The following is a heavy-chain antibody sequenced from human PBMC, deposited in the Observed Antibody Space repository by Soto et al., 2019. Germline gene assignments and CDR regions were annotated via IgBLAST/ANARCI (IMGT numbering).Heavy chain of an antibody. CDR2: LNPSGGST. V-gene: IGHV1-46*01. CDR1: GYTFISYS. J-gene: IGHJ4*02. Sequence: QVQLVQSGAEVKKPGASVKVSCKASGYTFISYSMHWVRQAPGQRLEWMGTLNPSGGSTKYSHKCQGRVTMTRDTSTRTVYMEVTSLTSEDTAVYFCARSSTRTKTFDYWGQGTLVTVSS. CDR3: ARSSTRTKTFDY. D-gene: IGHD2-2*01.